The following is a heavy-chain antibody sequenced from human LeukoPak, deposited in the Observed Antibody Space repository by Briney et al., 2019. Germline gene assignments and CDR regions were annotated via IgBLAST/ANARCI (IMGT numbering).Heavy chain of an antibody. Sequence: KPSETLSLTCAVYGGSFSGYYWGWIRQPPGKGLEWIGSIYHSGSTYYNPSLKSRVTISVDTSKNQFSLKLSSVTAADTAVYYCARDLMSGGIAAAAPFDYWGQGTLVTVSS. D-gene: IGHD6-13*01. J-gene: IGHJ4*02. V-gene: IGHV4-34*01. CDR1: GGSFSGYY. CDR3: ARDLMSGGIAAAAPFDY. CDR2: IYHSGST.